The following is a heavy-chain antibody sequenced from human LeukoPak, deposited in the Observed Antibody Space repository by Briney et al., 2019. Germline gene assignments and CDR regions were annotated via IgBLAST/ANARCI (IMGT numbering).Heavy chain of an antibody. CDR2: ISSSSSYI. CDR1: GFTFSSYS. V-gene: IGHV3-21*01. J-gene: IGHJ4*02. CDR3: ARRDYYGSGSLDY. Sequence: GGSLRLSCAASGFTFSSYSINWVRQAPGKGLECVSSISSSSSYIYYADSVKGRFTISRDNAKNSLYLQMNSLRAEDTTVYYCARRDYYGSGSLDYWGQGTLVTVSS. D-gene: IGHD3-10*01.